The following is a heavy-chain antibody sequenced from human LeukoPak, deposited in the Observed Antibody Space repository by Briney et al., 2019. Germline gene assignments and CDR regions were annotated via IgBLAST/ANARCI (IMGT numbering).Heavy chain of an antibody. V-gene: IGHV3-21*04. D-gene: IGHD6-6*01. CDR2: ISSSSSYI. CDR3: ARSYQRGIAARPDY. J-gene: IGHJ4*02. CDR1: GFTFSSYS. Sequence: GGSLRLSCAASGFTFSSYSMNWVSQAPGKGLEWVSSISSSSSYIYYADSVKGRFTISRDNAKNSLYLQMNSLRAEDMALYYCARSYQRGIAARPDYWGQGTLVTVSS.